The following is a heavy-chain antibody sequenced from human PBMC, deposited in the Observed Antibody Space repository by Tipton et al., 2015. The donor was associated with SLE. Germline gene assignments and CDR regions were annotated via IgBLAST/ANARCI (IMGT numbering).Heavy chain of an antibody. CDR3: ARDLGGEQLWFFDY. J-gene: IGHJ4*02. CDR1: GYTFTSYY. Sequence: QVQLVQSGPEVKKPGASVKGSCKASGYTFTSYYMHWVRQAPGQGLEWMGIINPSGGSTSYAQKFQGRVTMTRDTSASTVYREVSSLRPEDTAVYYCARDLGGEQLWFFDYWGQGTLVTVSS. D-gene: IGHD5-18*01. V-gene: IGHV1-46*03. CDR2: INPSGGST.